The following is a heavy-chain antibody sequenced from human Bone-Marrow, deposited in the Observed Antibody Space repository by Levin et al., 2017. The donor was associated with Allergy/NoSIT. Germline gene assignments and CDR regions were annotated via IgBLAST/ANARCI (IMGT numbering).Heavy chain of an antibody. J-gene: IGHJ5*02. Sequence: ASVKVSCKTSGYSFSAYYIHWVRQAPGQGPEWMGWINPNGGGTKYAQKFQGRVTMTRDTSITTAYMEVTSLRSDDTAVYYCTRSITNLGYFDPWGQGTLVTVSS. CDR3: TRSITNLGYFDP. CDR2: INPNGGGT. V-gene: IGHV1-2*02. D-gene: IGHD3-10*01. CDR1: GYSFSAYY.